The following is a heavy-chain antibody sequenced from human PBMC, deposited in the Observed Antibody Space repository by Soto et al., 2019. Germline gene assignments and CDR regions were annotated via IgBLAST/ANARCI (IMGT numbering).Heavy chain of an antibody. CDR1: GGTFSSYT. V-gene: IGHV1-69*02. Sequence: QVQLVQSGAEVKKPGSSVKVSCKASGGTFSSYTISWVRQAPGQGLEWMGRIIPILGIANYAQKFQGRVTXTXXKSTSTAYMELSSLRSEDTAVYYCARVGVYGDYDYWGQGTLVTVSS. CDR3: ARVGVYGDYDY. J-gene: IGHJ4*02. CDR2: IIPILGIA. D-gene: IGHD4-17*01.